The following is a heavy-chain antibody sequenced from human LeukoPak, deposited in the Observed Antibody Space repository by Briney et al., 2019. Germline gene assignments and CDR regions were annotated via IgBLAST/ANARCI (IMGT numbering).Heavy chain of an antibody. CDR3: ARDGVYQLLHPYYYYMDV. J-gene: IGHJ6*03. V-gene: IGHV1-69*13. D-gene: IGHD2-2*01. Sequence: ASVKVSCMASGGTFSSYAISWVRQAPGQGLEWMGGIIPIFGTANHAQKFQGRVTITADESTSTAYMELGSLRTEDTAVYYCARDGVYQLLHPYYYYMDVWGKGTTVTVSS. CDR1: GGTFSSYA. CDR2: IIPIFGTA.